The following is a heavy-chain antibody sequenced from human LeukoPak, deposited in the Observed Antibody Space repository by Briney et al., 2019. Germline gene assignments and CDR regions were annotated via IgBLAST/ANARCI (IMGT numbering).Heavy chain of an antibody. V-gene: IGHV3-23*01. D-gene: IGHD1-26*01. CDR2: ISRSGGSR. CDR1: GFTFSSYA. J-gene: IGHJ6*01. CDR3: AKMKGHPLPKYYMDV. Sequence: GGSLRLSCAASGFTFSSYAMSWVRQAPGKGLEWVSSISRSGGSRYYPDSVKGRFTISRDISKNTYYLQMNSLRAEDTAIYYCAKMKGHPLPKYYMDVWGQGTTVTVSS.